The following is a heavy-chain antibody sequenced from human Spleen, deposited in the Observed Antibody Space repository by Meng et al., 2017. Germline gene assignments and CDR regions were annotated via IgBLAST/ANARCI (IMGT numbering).Heavy chain of an antibody. CDR3: ARGGGEGYYYDGMNV. V-gene: IGHV3-74*01. Sequence: GESLKISCAASGFTFSTYWMHWVRQAPGQGLLWVSRINGDGTLTTYADPVKGRFTITRDNAKNTLYLQMNSLRAEDTAVYYCARGGGEGYYYDGMNVWGQGTTVTVSS. CDR1: GFTFSTYW. CDR2: INGDGTLT. D-gene: IGHD3-10*01. J-gene: IGHJ6*02.